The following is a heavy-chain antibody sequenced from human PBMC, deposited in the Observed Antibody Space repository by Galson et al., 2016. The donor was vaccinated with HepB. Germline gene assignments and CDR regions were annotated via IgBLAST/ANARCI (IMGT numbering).Heavy chain of an antibody. V-gene: IGHV6-1*01. Sequence: CAISWDSVSSDSAAWTWIRQSPSRGLEWLGRTYYRSTWYNEYAVSVKSRITINSDTSKNQFSLQLTSVTPEDTAVYYCTREKDNRFTYWGQGTLVTVS. J-gene: IGHJ4*02. CDR2: TYYRSTWYN. CDR1: WDSVSSDSAA. D-gene: IGHD2/OR15-2a*01. CDR3: TREKDNRFTY.